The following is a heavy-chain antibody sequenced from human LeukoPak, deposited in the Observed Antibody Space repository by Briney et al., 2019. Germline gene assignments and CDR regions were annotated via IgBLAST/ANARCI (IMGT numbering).Heavy chain of an antibody. J-gene: IGHJ4*02. D-gene: IGHD1-14*01. CDR2: VSDGGRT. Sequence: PSETLSLTCSVSGGSITSYYWSWLRQPPGKGLEWIGHVSDGGRTNYSPSLRSRVSISVDTSKNQFSLTLNSVTAADTAVYFCARASTTFDDWGQGTLVTVSS. CDR3: ARASTTFDD. V-gene: IGHV4-59*01. CDR1: GGSITSYY.